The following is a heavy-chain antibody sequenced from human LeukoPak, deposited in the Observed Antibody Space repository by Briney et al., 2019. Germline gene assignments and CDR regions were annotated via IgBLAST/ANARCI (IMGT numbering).Heavy chain of an antibody. V-gene: IGHV4-38-2*01. D-gene: IGHD2/OR15-2a*01. CDR2: IYHSGST. J-gene: IGHJ4*02. CDR3: ARISGTTKNDY. CDR1: GYSISSGYY. Sequence: SETLSLTCAVSGYSISSGYYWGWIRQPPGKGLEWIGSIYHSGSTYYNPSLKSRVTISVDTSKNQFSLKLSSVTAADTAVYYCARISGTTKNDYWGQGTLVTVSS.